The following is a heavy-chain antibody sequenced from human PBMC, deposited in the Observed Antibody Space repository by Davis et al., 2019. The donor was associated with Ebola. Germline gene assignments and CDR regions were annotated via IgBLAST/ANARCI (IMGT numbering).Heavy chain of an antibody. J-gene: IGHJ6*02. D-gene: IGHD6-13*01. V-gene: IGHV1-69*06. CDR3: AREPIAAAETNYYYYGMDV. Sequence: SVKVSCKASGGTFSSYAISWVRQAPGQGLEWMGGIIPIFGTANYAQKFQGRVTITADKSTSTAYMELSSLRSDDTAVYYCAREPIAAAETNYYYYGMDVWGQGATVTVSS. CDR1: GGTFSSYA. CDR2: IIPIFGTA.